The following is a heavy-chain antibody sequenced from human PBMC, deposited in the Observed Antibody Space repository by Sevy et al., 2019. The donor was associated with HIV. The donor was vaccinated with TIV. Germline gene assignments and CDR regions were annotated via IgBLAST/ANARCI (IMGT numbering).Heavy chain of an antibody. J-gene: IGHJ4*02. CDR1: GFTFSSYG. D-gene: IGHD6-13*01. CDR3: AKERARSSWVYYFDY. V-gene: IGHV3-30*02. Sequence: GGCLRLSCAASGFTFSSYGMHWVRQAPGKGLEWVAFIRYDGSNKYYADSVKGRFTISRDNSKNTLYLQMNSLRAEDSAVYYCAKERARSSWVYYFDYWGQGTQVTVSS. CDR2: IRYDGSNK.